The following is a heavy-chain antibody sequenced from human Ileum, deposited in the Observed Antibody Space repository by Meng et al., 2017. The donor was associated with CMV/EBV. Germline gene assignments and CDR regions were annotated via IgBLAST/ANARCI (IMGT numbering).Heavy chain of an antibody. D-gene: IGHD6-6*01. CDR1: GDSISSGNYY. Sequence: VQVRESGHGLVNPSQTLSLSCLVSGDSISSGNYYWSWICQTPGKGLEWIGHIHDSGSTYYNPSLQSRVTISVDTSKNQFSLKLSSVTAADTAVYYCARVWGIAVRPLDYWGQGTLVTVSS. J-gene: IGHJ4*02. V-gene: IGHV4-30-4*01. CDR3: ARVWGIAVRPLDY. CDR2: IHDSGST.